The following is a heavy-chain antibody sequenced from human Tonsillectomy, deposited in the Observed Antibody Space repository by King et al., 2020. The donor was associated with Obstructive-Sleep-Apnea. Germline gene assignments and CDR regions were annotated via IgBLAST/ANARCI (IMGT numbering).Heavy chain of an antibody. J-gene: IGHJ4*02. V-gene: IGHV4-59*08. D-gene: IGHD3-22*01. CDR1: GGSISSYY. CDR3: AGGGGYYSIDY. CDR2: IYYSGST. Sequence: VQLQESGPGLVKPSETLSLTCTVSGGSISSYYWSWIRQPPGKGLEWIGYIYYSGSTNYNPSLKSRVTISVDTSKNQFSLKLSSVTAADTAVYYCAGGGGYYSIDYWGQGTLVTVSS.